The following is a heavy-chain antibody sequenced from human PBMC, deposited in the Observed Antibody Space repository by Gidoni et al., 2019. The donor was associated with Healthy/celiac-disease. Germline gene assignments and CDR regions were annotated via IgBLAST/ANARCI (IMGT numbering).Heavy chain of an antibody. J-gene: IGHJ4*02. D-gene: IGHD2-21*02. CDR2: ISYDGSNK. CDR1: GFTSSSYA. CDR3: ARGGDIVVVTAMNYFDY. Sequence: QVQLVESGGGVVQPGRSLRLSCAASGFTSSSYAMHWVRQAPGKGLEWVAVISYDGSNKYYADSVKGRFTISRDNSKNTLYLQMNSLRAEDTAVYYCARGGDIVVVTAMNYFDYWGQGTLVTVSS. V-gene: IGHV3-30*04.